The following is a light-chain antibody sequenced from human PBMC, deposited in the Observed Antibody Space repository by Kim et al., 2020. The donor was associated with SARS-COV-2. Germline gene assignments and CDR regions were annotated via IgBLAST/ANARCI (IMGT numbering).Light chain of an antibody. Sequence: NFMLTQPLSVSESPGKTVTISCTRSSGSIARNYVQWYQQRPASAPTTVIYEHYHRPSGVPERFSGSIDRSSNSASLTISGLKTEDEADYYCQSYDNTEWVLGGGTQLTVL. J-gene: IGLJ3*02. V-gene: IGLV6-57*03. CDR3: QSYDNTEWV. CDR1: SGSIARNY. CDR2: EHY.